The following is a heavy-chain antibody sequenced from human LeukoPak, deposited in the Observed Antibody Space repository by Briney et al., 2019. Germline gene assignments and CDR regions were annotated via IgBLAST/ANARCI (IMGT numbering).Heavy chain of an antibody. J-gene: IGHJ4*02. Sequence: GGSLRLSCAASGFTFSRYGMHWVRQAPGKGLEWVAVISYDGTNKYYADSVKGRFTISRDNSKNTLYLQMNSLRAEDTAVHHCAKGPVAGTYGSSDYWGQGTLVTVSS. CDR1: GFTFSRYG. CDR3: AKGPVAGTYGSSDY. V-gene: IGHV3-30*18. CDR2: ISYDGTNK. D-gene: IGHD6-19*01.